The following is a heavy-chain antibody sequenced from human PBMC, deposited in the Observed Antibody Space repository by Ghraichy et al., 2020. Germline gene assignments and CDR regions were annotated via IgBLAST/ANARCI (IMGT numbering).Heavy chain of an antibody. V-gene: IGHV1-3*01. CDR3: ARDLSWGHSSGYYGFAY. D-gene: IGHD3-22*01. CDR1: GYTFTSYA. Sequence: ASVKVSCKASGYTFTSYAMHWVRQAPGQRLEWMGWINAGNGNTKYSQKFQGRVTITRDTSASTAYMELSSLRSEDTAVYYCARDLSWGHSSGYYGFAYWGQGTLVTVSS. J-gene: IGHJ4*02. CDR2: INAGNGNT.